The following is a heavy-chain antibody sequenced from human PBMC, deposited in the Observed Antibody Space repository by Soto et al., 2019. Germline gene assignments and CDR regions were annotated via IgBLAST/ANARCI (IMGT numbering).Heavy chain of an antibody. CDR3: AKGWLDF. Sequence: EAQLLDSGGGLVQPGGSLRLSCAASGFSSSSYVMGWVRQTPGKGLEWVSGIGGGGGRTYYADSVQGRFTISRDNSKNTLYLQMNSLRAADSAVYYCAKGWLDFWGQGTLVTVSS. J-gene: IGHJ5*01. CDR2: IGGGGGRT. CDR1: GFSSSSYV. V-gene: IGHV3-23*01.